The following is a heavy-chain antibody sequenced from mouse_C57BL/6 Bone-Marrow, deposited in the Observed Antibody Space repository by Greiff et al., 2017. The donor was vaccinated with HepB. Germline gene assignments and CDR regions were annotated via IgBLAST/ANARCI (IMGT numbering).Heavy chain of an antibody. J-gene: IGHJ2*01. CDR2: IWWDDDK. D-gene: IGHD1-1*01. CDR1: GFSLSTFGMG. CDR3: ASYGSSYENYFDY. V-gene: IGHV8-8*01. Sequence: QVQLQQSGPGILQPSQTLSLTCSFSGFSLSTFGMGVGWIRQPSGKGLEWLAHIWWDDDKYYNPALKSRLTISKDTSKNQVFLKIANVDTADTATYYCASYGSSYENYFDYWGQGTTLTVSS.